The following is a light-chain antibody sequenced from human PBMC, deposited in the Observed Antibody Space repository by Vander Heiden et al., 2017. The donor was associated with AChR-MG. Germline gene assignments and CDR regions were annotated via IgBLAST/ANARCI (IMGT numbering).Light chain of an antibody. CDR1: NIGSKS. CDR2: YDS. J-gene: IGLJ2*01. V-gene: IGLV3-21*04. Sequence: SYVLTQPPSVSVAPGKTARLTCGGNNIGSKSVHWYQRKAGQAPVVVPYYDSDRPSGIPERFSGSNSGNTATLTISRVEAGDEADYYCHVWDSSSDHVVFGGGTKLTVL. CDR3: HVWDSSSDHVV.